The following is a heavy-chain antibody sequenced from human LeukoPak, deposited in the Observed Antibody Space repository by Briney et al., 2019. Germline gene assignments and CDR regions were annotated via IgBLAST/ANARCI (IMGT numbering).Heavy chain of an antibody. Sequence: PGGSLRLSCAASGFTFSNAWMRWVRQAPGKGLEWVGRIKSKTDGGTTDYAAPVKGRFTISRDDSKNTLYPQMNSLKTEDTAVYYCTTADCSSTSCYLRYYYYYMDVWGKGTTVTVSS. CDR3: TTADCSSTSCYLRYYYYYMDV. D-gene: IGHD2-2*01. V-gene: IGHV3-15*01. CDR2: IKSKTDGGTT. J-gene: IGHJ6*03. CDR1: GFTFSNAW.